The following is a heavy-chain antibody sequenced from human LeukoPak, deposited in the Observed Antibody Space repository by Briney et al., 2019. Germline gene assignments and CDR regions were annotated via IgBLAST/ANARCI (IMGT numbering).Heavy chain of an antibody. CDR1: GYTFTSYD. Sequence: ASVKVSCKASGYTFTSYDINWVRQATGQGLGWMGWMNPNSGNTGYAQKFQGRVTITRNTSISTAYMELSSLRSEDTAVYYCARGVAGYSSSWSSYYYYYMDVWGKGTTVTVSS. CDR3: ARGVAGYSSSWSSYYYYYMDV. D-gene: IGHD6-13*01. J-gene: IGHJ6*03. V-gene: IGHV1-8*03. CDR2: MNPNSGNT.